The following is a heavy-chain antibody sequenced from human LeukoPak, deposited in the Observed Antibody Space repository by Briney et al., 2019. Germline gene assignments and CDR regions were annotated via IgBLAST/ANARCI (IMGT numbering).Heavy chain of an antibody. J-gene: IGHJ4*02. CDR3: ARLPHISSTLWSYYFDY. Sequence: GGSLRLSCAASGISFSSYWMTWVRQAPGKGLEWVSYISSSGGTIHYADSVKGRFTVSRDNAENALYLQVDNLRAEDTAFYYCARLPHISSTLWSYYFDYWGQGTLVTVSS. CDR1: GISFSSYW. D-gene: IGHD2-2*01. V-gene: IGHV3-48*03. CDR2: ISSSGGTI.